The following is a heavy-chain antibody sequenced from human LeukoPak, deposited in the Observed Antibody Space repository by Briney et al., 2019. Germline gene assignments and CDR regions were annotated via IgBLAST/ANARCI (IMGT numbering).Heavy chain of an antibody. D-gene: IGHD3-10*01. J-gene: IGHJ3*02. CDR1: GFTFSSYS. CDR2: ISSSSSYI. Sequence: GGFLRLSCAASGFTFSSYSMNWVRQAPGKGLEWVSSISSSSSYIYYADSVKGRFTISRDNAKNSLYLQMNSLRAEDTAVYYCARDDADDYYGSGSTYAFDIWGQGTMVTVSS. V-gene: IGHV3-21*01. CDR3: ARDDADDYYGSGSTYAFDI.